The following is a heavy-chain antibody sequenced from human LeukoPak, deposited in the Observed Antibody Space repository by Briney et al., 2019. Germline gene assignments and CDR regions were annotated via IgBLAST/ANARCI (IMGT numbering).Heavy chain of an antibody. CDR3: ARQAYCGGDCYSRSFDY. Sequence: GEALKISGNGSGYSFTSSWIGWVPQMPRKGLEWMGIIYPGDSDTRYSPSFQGQVTISADKSISTAYLQWSSLKASDTAMYYCARQAYCGGDCYSRSFDYWGQGTLVTVSS. V-gene: IGHV5-51*01. J-gene: IGHJ4*02. CDR2: IYPGDSDT. D-gene: IGHD2-21*02. CDR1: GYSFTSSW.